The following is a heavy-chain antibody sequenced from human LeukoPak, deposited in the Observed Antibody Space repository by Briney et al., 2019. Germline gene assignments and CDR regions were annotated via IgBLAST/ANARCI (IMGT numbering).Heavy chain of an antibody. D-gene: IGHD6-19*01. V-gene: IGHV4-4*07. Sequence: SETLSLTCTVSGGSISSYYWSWIRQPAGKGLEWIGRIYTSGSTNYNPSLKSRVTMSVDTSKNQFSLKLSSVTAADTAVYYCARETAGIAVAHWYFDLWGRGTLVTVSS. CDR3: ARETAGIAVAHWYFDL. J-gene: IGHJ2*01. CDR1: GGSISSYY. CDR2: IYTSGST.